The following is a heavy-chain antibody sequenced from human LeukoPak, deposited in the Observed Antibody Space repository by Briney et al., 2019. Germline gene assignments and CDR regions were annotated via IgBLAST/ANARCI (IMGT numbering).Heavy chain of an antibody. D-gene: IGHD2-15*01. CDR2: ISTSSSYI. CDR1: GFTFSTYS. CDR3: ARPRLEYCSGGSCFDAFDI. J-gene: IGHJ3*02. Sequence: PGGSLRLSCAASGFTFSTYSMNWVRQAPGKGLEWVSSISTSSSYIYYADSVRGRFTISRDNAKKSLYLQMNSLRAEDTAIYSCARPRLEYCSGGSCFDAFDIWGQGTMVTVSS. V-gene: IGHV3-21*04.